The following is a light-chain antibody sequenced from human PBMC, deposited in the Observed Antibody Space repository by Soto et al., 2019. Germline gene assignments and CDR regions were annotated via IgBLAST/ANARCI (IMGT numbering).Light chain of an antibody. CDR1: QSISSY. CDR3: QHSYSTPRT. V-gene: IGKV1-39*01. CDR2: AAS. J-gene: IGKJ2*02. Sequence: DLQMTQSPSSLSESVGDRVTITCRASQSISSYLNWYQQKPGKAPKLLIYAASSLQSGVPSRFSGSGSGTDFTLTISSLQPEDFTTYYCQHSYSTPRTFGQGTKLEIK.